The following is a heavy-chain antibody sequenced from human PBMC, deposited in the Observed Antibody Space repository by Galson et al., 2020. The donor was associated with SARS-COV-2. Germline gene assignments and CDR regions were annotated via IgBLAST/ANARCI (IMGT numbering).Heavy chain of an antibody. D-gene: IGHD3-3*01. CDR2: LYHSGTT. J-gene: IGHJ4*02. V-gene: IGHV4-38-2*02. Sequence: SETLSLTCTVSGYPISSNYYCGWIRQPPGEWLQWIVTLYHSGTTYYNPSLKSRVSTSVDASKNQFSLKLTSVSAADAAVYYCARATYFDFWSHPPTHFDYWGQGILVTVSS. CDR3: ARATYFDFWSHPPTHFDY. CDR1: GYPISSNYY.